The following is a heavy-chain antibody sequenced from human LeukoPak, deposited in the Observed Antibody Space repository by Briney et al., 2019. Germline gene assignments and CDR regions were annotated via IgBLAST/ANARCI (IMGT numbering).Heavy chain of an antibody. V-gene: IGHV3-48*03. CDR1: GFTFSSYA. D-gene: IGHD6-13*01. CDR2: ISSSGSTI. J-gene: IGHJ5*02. CDR3: ASCPIAAADYNWFDP. Sequence: PGGSLRLSCAASGFTFSSYAMNWVRQAPGKGLEWVSYISSSGSTIYYADSVKGRFTTSRDNAKNSLYLQMNSLRAEDTAVYYCASCPIAAADYNWFDPWGQGTLVTVSS.